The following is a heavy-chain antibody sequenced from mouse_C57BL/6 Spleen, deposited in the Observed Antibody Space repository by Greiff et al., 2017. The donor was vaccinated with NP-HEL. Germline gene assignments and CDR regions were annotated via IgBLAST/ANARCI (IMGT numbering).Heavy chain of an antibody. D-gene: IGHD2-3*01. V-gene: IGHV1-82*01. CDR1: GYAFSSSW. CDR2: IYPGDGDT. CDR3: ARKVDGYYFDY. J-gene: IGHJ2*01. Sequence: VQLQQSGPELVKPGASVKISCKASGYAFSSSWMNWVKQRPGKGLEWIGRIYPGDGDTNYNGKFKGQATLTADKSSSTAYMQLSSLTSEDSSVYFCARKVDGYYFDYWGQGTTLTVSS.